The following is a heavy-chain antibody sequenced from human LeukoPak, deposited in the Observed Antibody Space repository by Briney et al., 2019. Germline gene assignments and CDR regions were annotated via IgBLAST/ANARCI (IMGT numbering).Heavy chain of an antibody. CDR3: ARDPVVATIHYYYYYGMDV. D-gene: IGHD5-12*01. J-gene: IGHJ6*02. V-gene: IGHV1-3*01. CDR2: INAGNGNT. CDR1: GYTFTSYA. Sequence: ASVKVSCKASGYTFTSYAMHWVRQAPGQRLEWMGWINAGNGNTKYSQKFQGRVTITRDTSASTAYMELRSLRSDDTAVYYCARDPVVATIHYYYYYGMDVWGQGTTVTVSS.